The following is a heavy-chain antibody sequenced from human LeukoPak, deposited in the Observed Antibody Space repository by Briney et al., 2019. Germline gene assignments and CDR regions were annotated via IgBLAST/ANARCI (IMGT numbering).Heavy chain of an antibody. CDR3: ARNPTNIAVAGFDY. V-gene: IGHV3-30*02. J-gene: IGHJ4*02. CDR2: IRYDGSNK. Sequence: QSGGSLRLSCAASGFTFSSYGMHWVRQAPGKGLEWVAFIRYDGSNKYYADSVKGRFTISRDNAKNSLYLQMNSLRAEDTAVYYCARNPTNIAVAGFDYWGQGTLVTVSS. CDR1: GFTFSSYG. D-gene: IGHD6-19*01.